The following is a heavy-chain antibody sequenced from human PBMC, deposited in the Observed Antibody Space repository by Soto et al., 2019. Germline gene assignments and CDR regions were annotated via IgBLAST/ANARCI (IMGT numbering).Heavy chain of an antibody. CDR2: IYSGGST. CDR3: AKDRSSSTYSNWFDP. D-gene: IGHD6-13*01. V-gene: IGHV3-53*01. CDR1: GFTVSSNY. J-gene: IGHJ5*02. Sequence: GGSLRLSCAASGFTVSSNYMSWVRQAPGKGLEWVSVIYSGGSTYYADSVKGRFTISRDNSKNTLYLQMNSLRAEDTAVYYCAKDRSSSTYSNWFDPWGQGTLVTVSS.